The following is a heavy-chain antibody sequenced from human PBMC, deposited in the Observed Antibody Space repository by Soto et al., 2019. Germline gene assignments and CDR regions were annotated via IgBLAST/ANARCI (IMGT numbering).Heavy chain of an antibody. Sequence: EVQLVESGGGLVQPGGSLRLYCAASGFTFSRHWMHWVRQPPGKGLVWVSRTNGDGSSTNYADSVKGRFTISRDNAKNTLYLQMNSLRAEDTAVYYCARDDNPDYWGQGTLVTVSS. D-gene: IGHD1-20*01. CDR3: ARDDNPDY. V-gene: IGHV3-74*01. CDR1: GFTFSRHW. CDR2: TNGDGSST. J-gene: IGHJ4*02.